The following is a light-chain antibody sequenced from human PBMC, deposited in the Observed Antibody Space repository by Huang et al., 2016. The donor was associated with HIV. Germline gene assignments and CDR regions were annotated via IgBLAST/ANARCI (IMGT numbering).Light chain of an antibody. J-gene: IGKJ1*01. CDR1: QSVSSGY. Sequence: EIVLTQSPGTLSLSPGERTTLSCRASQSVSSGYLAWYQQKPGQAPRLLIDGASTRATGIPGRFSGSGSGTDFTLTISRLQPEDFAVYYCQQYGSSPGTFGQGTKVEVK. CDR3: QQYGSSPGT. CDR2: GAS. V-gene: IGKV3-20*01.